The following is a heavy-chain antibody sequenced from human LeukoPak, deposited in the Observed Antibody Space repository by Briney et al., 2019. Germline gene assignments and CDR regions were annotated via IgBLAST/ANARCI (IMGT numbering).Heavy chain of an antibody. Sequence: GGSLRLSCAASGFTFSSYNMNWVRQAPGKGLEWVSSITSSSNYIYYADSVKGRFTISRDNAKNSLYLQMNRLRAEDTTVYYCARDCWDYGSGSYCGIDYWGQGTLVTVSS. J-gene: IGHJ4*02. D-gene: IGHD3-10*01. CDR1: GFTFSSYN. CDR2: ITSSSNYI. CDR3: ARDCWDYGSGSYCGIDY. V-gene: IGHV3-21*03.